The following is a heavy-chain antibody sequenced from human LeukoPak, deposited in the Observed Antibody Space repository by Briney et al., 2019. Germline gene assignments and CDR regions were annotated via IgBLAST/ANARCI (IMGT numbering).Heavy chain of an antibody. V-gene: IGHV3-74*01. D-gene: IGHD6-19*01. CDR1: GFTFSSYW. CDR3: AGETGSGWQNYFDY. J-gene: IGHJ4*02. Sequence: PGGSLRLSCAASGFTFSSYWMHWVRQAPGKGLVWVSRINSDGSSTTYADSVKGRFTISRDNAKNTVYLQMNSLRAEDTAVYYCAGETGSGWQNYFDYWGQGTLVTVSS. CDR2: INSDGSST.